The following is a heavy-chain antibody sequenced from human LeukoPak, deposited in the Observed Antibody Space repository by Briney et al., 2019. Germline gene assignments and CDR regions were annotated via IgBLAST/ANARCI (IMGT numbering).Heavy chain of an antibody. CDR2: IYTSGST. D-gene: IGHD5-12*01. CDR1: GGSISSYY. Sequence: SETLSLTCTVSGGSISSYYWSWIRQPPGKGLEWIGYIYTSGSTNYNPSLKSRVTISVDTSKNQFSLKLRSVTAADTALYFCARGLVLATDDAFDIWGQGTLVTVSS. CDR3: ARGLVLATDDAFDI. V-gene: IGHV4-4*09. J-gene: IGHJ3*02.